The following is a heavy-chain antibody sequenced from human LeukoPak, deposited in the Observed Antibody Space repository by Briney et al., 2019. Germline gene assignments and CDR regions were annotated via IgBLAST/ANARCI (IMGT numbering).Heavy chain of an antibody. D-gene: IGHD3-22*01. Sequence: ASVKVSCEASGFTFTSSAVQWVGQARGQRLEWIGWIVVGSGNTNYAQKFQERVTITRDMSTSTAYMELSSLRSEDTAVYYCAADPPTGSSGSLYYFDYWGQGTLVTVSS. CDR1: GFTFTSSA. J-gene: IGHJ4*02. CDR2: IVVGSGNT. CDR3: AADPPTGSSGSLYYFDY. V-gene: IGHV1-58*01.